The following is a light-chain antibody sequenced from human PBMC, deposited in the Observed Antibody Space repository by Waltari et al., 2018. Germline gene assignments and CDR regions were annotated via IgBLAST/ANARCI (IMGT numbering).Light chain of an antibody. CDR1: AIGSKR. J-gene: IGLJ2*01. V-gene: IGLV3-21*03. CDR2: DDS. CDR3: QVWDSSSDHVA. Sequence: YVLTQPPSVSVAPGKTAIFTCGGYAIGSKRGHWLQQKPGQAPVLVVYDDSDRPSGIPERFSGSNSGNTATLSISRVEAGDEADYYCQVWDSSSDHVAFGGGTKLTVL.